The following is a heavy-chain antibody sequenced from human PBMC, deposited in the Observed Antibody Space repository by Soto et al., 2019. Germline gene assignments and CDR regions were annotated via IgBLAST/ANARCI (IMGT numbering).Heavy chain of an antibody. CDR1: GYSFASYW. Sequence: GESLKISCQGSGYSFASYWIGWVRQMPGKDLEWMGIIYPGDSDTRCSPSFQGQVTISADKSLRTAYLQWTSLKASDTALYYCARTRSFTLGFYYDGMNVWGQGTTVTVSS. D-gene: IGHD6-6*01. J-gene: IGHJ6*02. CDR3: ARTRSFTLGFYYDGMNV. V-gene: IGHV5-51*01. CDR2: IYPGDSDT.